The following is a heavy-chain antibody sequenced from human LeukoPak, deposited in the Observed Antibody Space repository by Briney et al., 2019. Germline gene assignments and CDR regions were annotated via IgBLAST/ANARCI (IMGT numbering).Heavy chain of an antibody. Sequence: PGGSLRLSCVASEFDFFSYGMQWVRQAPGKGLVWVSRIFSDGTTTSYADSVKGRFTISRDNAKNTLYLQMNSLRAEDTAVYYCARELPREVTLDYWGQGTLVTVS. D-gene: IGHD2-21*02. CDR1: EFDFFSYG. CDR3: ARELPREVTLDY. V-gene: IGHV3-74*01. CDR2: IFSDGTTT. J-gene: IGHJ4*01.